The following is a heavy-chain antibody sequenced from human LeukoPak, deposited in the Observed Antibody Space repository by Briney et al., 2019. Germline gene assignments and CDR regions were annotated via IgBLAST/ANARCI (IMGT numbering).Heavy chain of an antibody. J-gene: IGHJ3*02. CDR2: INPNSGGT. CDR3: ARDGYGNPGAFDI. CDR1: GYTFTGYY. D-gene: IGHD4-11*01. Sequence: ASVKVSCKASGYTFTGYYMHWVRQAPGQGLEWMGWINPNSGGTNYAQKFQGGVTMTRDTSISTAYMELSRLRSDDTAVYYCARDGYGNPGAFDIWGQGTMVTVSS. V-gene: IGHV1-2*02.